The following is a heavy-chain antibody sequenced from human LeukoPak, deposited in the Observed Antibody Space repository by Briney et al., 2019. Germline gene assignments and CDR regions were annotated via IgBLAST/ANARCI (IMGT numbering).Heavy chain of an antibody. V-gene: IGHV1-69*13. Sequence: GASVKVSCKASGYTFTSYGISWVRQAPGQGLEWMGGIIPIFGTANYAQKFQGRVTITADEFTSTAYMELSSLRSEDTAVYYCARAPLGYCSSTSCYGGVDYWGQGTLVTVSS. CDR1: GYTFTSYG. CDR3: ARAPLGYCSSTSCYGGVDY. CDR2: IIPIFGTA. J-gene: IGHJ4*02. D-gene: IGHD2-2*01.